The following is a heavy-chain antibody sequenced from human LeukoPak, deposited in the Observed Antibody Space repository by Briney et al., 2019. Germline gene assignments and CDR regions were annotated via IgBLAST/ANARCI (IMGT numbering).Heavy chain of an antibody. CDR2: ISAYNGNT. J-gene: IGHJ4*02. Sequence: ASVKVSCKASGYTFTSYGISWVRQAPGQGLEWMGWISAYNGNTNYAQKLQGRVTMTTDTYTSTAYMELRSLRSDDTAVYYCARVEYSSGWYLSLNHRRTFDYWGQGTLVTVSS. D-gene: IGHD6-19*01. V-gene: IGHV1-18*01. CDR1: GYTFTSYG. CDR3: ARVEYSSGWYLSLNHRRTFDY.